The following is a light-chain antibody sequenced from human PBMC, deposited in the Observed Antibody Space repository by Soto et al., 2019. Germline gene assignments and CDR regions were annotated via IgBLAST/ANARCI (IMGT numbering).Light chain of an antibody. CDR3: SSYTTSNTRQIV. V-gene: IGLV2-14*03. J-gene: IGLJ1*01. CDR1: SSDVGGYNY. CDR2: DVS. Sequence: QSALTQPASVSGSPGQSITISCTGTSSDVGGYNYVSWYQHHPGKAPKLLIYDVSNRPSGVSNRFSGSKSDITASPTISGLQPEDEADYYCSSYTTSNTRQIVFGTGTKLTVL.